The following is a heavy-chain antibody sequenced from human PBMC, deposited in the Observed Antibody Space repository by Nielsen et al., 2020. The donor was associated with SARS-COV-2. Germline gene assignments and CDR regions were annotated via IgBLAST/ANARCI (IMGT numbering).Heavy chain of an antibody. D-gene: IGHD6-25*01. CDR1: GYTFTSYG. CDR2: ISAYNGNT. Sequence: ASVKVSCKASGYTFTSYGISWVRQAPGQGLEWMGWISAYNGNTNYAQKLQGRVTMTTDTSTSTAYMELRSLRSDDTAVYYCGRSPSGYYYYYYMDVWGKGTTVTVSS. V-gene: IGHV1-18*01. CDR3: GRSPSGYYYYYYMDV. J-gene: IGHJ6*03.